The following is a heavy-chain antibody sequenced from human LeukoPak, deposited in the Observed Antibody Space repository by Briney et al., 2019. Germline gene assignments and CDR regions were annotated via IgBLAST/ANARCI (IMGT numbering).Heavy chain of an antibody. Sequence: GGSLRLSCAASGFTFSSYCMHWVRQAPGKGLEWVAVIWYDGSNKYYADSVKGRFTISRDNSKNTLYLQMNSLRAEDTAVYYCARVPSAGYYDSSGYLDYWGQGTLVTVSS. CDR3: ARVPSAGYYDSSGYLDY. CDR1: GFTFSSYC. CDR2: IWYDGSNK. D-gene: IGHD3-22*01. V-gene: IGHV3-33*01. J-gene: IGHJ4*02.